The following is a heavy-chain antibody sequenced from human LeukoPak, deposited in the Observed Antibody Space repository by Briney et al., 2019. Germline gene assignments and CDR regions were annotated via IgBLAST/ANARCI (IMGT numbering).Heavy chain of an antibody. D-gene: IGHD2-2*01. CDR1: GGSISSGSYY. V-gene: IGHV4-61*02. CDR3: ARYCSSTSCPSGDAFDI. J-gene: IGHJ3*02. Sequence: PSQTLSLTCTVSGGSISSGSYYWSWIRQPAGKGLEWIGRIYTSGSTNYNPSLKSRVTISVDTSKNQFSLKLSSMTAADTAVYYCARYCSSTSCPSGDAFDIWGQGTMVTVSS. CDR2: IYTSGST.